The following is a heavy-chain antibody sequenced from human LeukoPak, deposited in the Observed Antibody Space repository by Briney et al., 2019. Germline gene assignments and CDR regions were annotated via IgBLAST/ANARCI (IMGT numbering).Heavy chain of an antibody. Sequence: PSQTLSLTCTVSGGSISSGGYYWSWIRQPPGKGLEWIGYIYHSGSTYYNPSLKSRVTISVDRSKNQFSLKLSSVTAADTAVYYCARGPAYYYDSSGPENAFDIWGQGTTVTVSS. CDR3: ARGPAYYYDSSGPENAFDI. V-gene: IGHV4-30-2*01. CDR2: IYHSGST. D-gene: IGHD3-22*01. CDR1: GGSISSGGYY. J-gene: IGHJ3*02.